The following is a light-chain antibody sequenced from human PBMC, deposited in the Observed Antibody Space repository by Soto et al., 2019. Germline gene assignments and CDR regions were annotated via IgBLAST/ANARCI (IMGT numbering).Light chain of an antibody. CDR2: GAS. Sequence: EIVLTQSPGTLSLSPGERATLSCRASQSVSSNYLAWYQQKPGQAPRLLIYGASTRATGVPARFSGGGSGTEFTLTISSLQSEDFAVYYCQQYKDWPPYTFGQGTKVDIK. J-gene: IGKJ2*01. V-gene: IGKV3-15*01. CDR1: QSVSSN. CDR3: QQYKDWPPYT.